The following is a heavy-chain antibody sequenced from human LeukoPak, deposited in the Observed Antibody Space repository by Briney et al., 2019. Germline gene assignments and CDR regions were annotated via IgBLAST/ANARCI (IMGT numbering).Heavy chain of an antibody. Sequence: GGSLRLSCAASGFTVSSNYMSWVRQAPGKGLEWVSVIYSGGSTYYADSVKGRFTISRDNSKNTLYLQMNSLRAEDTAVYYCAREGSAPVEGGFDIWGQGTMVTVSS. J-gene: IGHJ3*02. D-gene: IGHD1-26*01. CDR1: GFTVSSNY. CDR3: AREGSAPVEGGFDI. V-gene: IGHV3-53*01. CDR2: IYSGGST.